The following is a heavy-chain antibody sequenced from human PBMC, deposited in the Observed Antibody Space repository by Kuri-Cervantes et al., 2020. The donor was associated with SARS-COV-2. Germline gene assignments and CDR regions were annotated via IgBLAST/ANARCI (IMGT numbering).Heavy chain of an antibody. CDR1: GGSISSSGHY. Sequence: SETLSLTCSVSGGSISSSGHYWGWVRQPPGKGLEWIGSIYFSGSNYYTPSLKSRVTISVDTSKNQFSLKLTSVTATDTAVYYCGRQASDWHIDYWGQGTLVTVSS. D-gene: IGHD3-9*01. CDR2: IYFSGSN. V-gene: IGHV4-39*01. J-gene: IGHJ4*02. CDR3: GRQASDWHIDY.